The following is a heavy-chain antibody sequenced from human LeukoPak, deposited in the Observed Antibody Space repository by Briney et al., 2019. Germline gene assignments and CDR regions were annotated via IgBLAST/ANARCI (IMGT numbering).Heavy chain of an antibody. CDR2: ISYSGST. V-gene: IGHV4-59*01. CDR3: ARGAYYYDSSGYNWYFDL. CDR1: GGSISSYY. D-gene: IGHD3-22*01. Sequence: SETLSLTCTVSGGSISSYYWSWIRQPPGKGLEWIGYISYSGSTKYNPSLNSRVTISLDTSKNQFSLTLSSVTAADTAVYYCARGAYYYDSSGYNWYFDLWGRGTLVTVSS. J-gene: IGHJ2*01.